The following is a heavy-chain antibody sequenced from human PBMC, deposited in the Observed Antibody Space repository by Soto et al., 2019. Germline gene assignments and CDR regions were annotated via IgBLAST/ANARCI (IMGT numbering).Heavy chain of an antibody. CDR2: IYYSGST. CDR1: GGSISSSSYY. CDR3: ARVSVVVAARYNWFDP. J-gene: IGHJ5*02. V-gene: IGHV4-39*01. Sequence: PSETLSLTCTVSGGSISSSSYYWGCIRQPPGEGLEWIGSIYYSGSTYYNPSLKSRVTISVDTSKNQFSLKLSSVTAADTAVYYCARVSVVVAARYNWFDPWGQGTRVTVSS. D-gene: IGHD2-15*01.